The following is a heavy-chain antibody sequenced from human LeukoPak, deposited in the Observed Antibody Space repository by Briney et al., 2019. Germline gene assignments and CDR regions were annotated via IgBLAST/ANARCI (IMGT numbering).Heavy chain of an antibody. Sequence: SETLSLTCAVYGGSFSGYYWSWIRQPAGKGLEWIGRIYTSGSTNYNPSLKSRVTMSVDTSKNQFSLKLSSVTAADTAVYYCARGDSITGTTFDYWGQGTLVTVSS. J-gene: IGHJ4*02. CDR1: GGSFSGYY. V-gene: IGHV4-59*10. D-gene: IGHD1-7*01. CDR3: ARGDSITGTTFDY. CDR2: IYTSGST.